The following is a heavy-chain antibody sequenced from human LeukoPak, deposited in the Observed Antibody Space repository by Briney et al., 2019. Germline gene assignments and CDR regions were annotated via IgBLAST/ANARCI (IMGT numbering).Heavy chain of an antibody. CDR3: AREWGPNAWFDP. D-gene: IGHD7-27*01. J-gene: IGHJ5*02. Sequence: NSSGTLSLTCAVSGGSISSSNWWSWVRQPPGKGLEWIGEIYLSGSTNYNPSLKSRVTISVDKSKNQFSLKLSSVTAADTAVYYCAREWGPNAWFDPWGQGTLVTVSS. V-gene: IGHV4-4*02. CDR1: GGSISSSNW. CDR2: IYLSGST.